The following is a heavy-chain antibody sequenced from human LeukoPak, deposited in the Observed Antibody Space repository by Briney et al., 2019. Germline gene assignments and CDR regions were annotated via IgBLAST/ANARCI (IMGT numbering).Heavy chain of an antibody. D-gene: IGHD3-22*01. V-gene: IGHV3-30*02. J-gene: IGHJ4*02. CDR3: AKEAFVYSGYFPLDY. CDR1: GFTFSSYG. CDR2: IRYDGSNK. Sequence: GGSLRLSCAASGFTFSSYGMHWVRQAPGKGLEWLTFIRYDGSNKYYADSLKGRFTISRDNSKNTLYLQMYSLRAEDTAVYYCAKEAFVYSGYFPLDYWGQGTLVTVSS.